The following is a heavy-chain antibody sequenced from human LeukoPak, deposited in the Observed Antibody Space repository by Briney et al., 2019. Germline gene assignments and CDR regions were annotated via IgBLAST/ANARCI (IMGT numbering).Heavy chain of an antibody. Sequence: EESLKISCKGSGYSFTSYWIGWVRQMPGKGLEWMGIIYPGDSDTRYSPSFQGQVTISADKSISTAYLQWSSLKASDTAMYYCARQRKTYYYGSGSYTSNWFDPWGQGTLVTVSS. CDR2: IYPGDSDT. J-gene: IGHJ5*02. CDR3: ARQRKTYYYGSGSYTSNWFDP. D-gene: IGHD3-10*01. CDR1: GYSFTSYW. V-gene: IGHV5-51*01.